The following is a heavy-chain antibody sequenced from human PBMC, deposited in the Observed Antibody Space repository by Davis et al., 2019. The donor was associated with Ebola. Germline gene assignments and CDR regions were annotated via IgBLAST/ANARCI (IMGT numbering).Heavy chain of an antibody. D-gene: IGHD2-2*01. J-gene: IGHJ3*02. Sequence: MPSETLSLTCAVYGGSFSGYYWSWIRQPPGKGLEWIGYIYYSGSTNYNPSLKSRVTISVDTSKNQFSLKLSSVTAADTAVYYCARDTIFDIWGQGTMVTVSS. V-gene: IGHV4-59*01. CDR2: IYYSGST. CDR3: ARDTIFDI. CDR1: GGSFSGYY.